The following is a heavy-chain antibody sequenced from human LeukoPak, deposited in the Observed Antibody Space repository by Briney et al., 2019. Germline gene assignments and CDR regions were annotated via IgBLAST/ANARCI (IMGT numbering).Heavy chain of an antibody. D-gene: IGHD1-26*01. Sequence: GSLRLSCAASGFTFSSYWISWVRQAPGKGLEWVANIKQDGSEKYYVDSVKGRFTISRDNAKNSLYLQMNSLRAEDTAVYYCAVGAGSLIWGQGTLVTVSS. CDR3: AVGAGSLI. V-gene: IGHV3-7*01. CDR1: GFTFSSYW. J-gene: IGHJ1*01. CDR2: IKQDGSEK.